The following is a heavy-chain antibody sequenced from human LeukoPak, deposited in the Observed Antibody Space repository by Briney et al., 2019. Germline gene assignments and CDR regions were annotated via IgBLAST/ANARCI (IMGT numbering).Heavy chain of an antibody. D-gene: IGHD3-10*01. CDR2: INPSGGST. Sequence: ASVKVSCKASGYTFTSYYMHWVRQAPGQGLEWMGIINPSGGSTSYAQKFQGRVTMTRDTSTSTVYMELSSLRSEDTAVYSCARVDAEGSGVKYFDYWGQGTLVTVSS. J-gene: IGHJ4*02. CDR1: GYTFTSYY. V-gene: IGHV1-46*01. CDR3: ARVDAEGSGVKYFDY.